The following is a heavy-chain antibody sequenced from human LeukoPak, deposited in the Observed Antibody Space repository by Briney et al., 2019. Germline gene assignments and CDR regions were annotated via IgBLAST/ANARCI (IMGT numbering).Heavy chain of an antibody. CDR2: INPNSGGT. CDR1: GYTFTGYY. Sequence: GASVKVSCKASGYTFTGYYMHWVRQAPGQGLEWMGWINPNSGGTNYAQKFQGRVTMTRDTSISTAYMELSRLRSDDTAVYYCARGRVGIQLWARSDYWGQGTLVTVSS. J-gene: IGHJ4*02. V-gene: IGHV1-2*02. CDR3: ARGRVGIQLWARSDY. D-gene: IGHD5-18*01.